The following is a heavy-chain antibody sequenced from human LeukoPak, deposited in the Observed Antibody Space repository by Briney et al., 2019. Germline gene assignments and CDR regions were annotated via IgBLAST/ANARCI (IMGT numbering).Heavy chain of an antibody. D-gene: IGHD3-22*01. V-gene: IGHV4-38-2*02. J-gene: IGHJ6*02. CDR1: GYSISSGYY. CDR2: IYHSGST. Sequence: SETLSLTCTVSGYSISSGYYWGWIRQPPGKGLEWIGSIYHSGSTYYNPSLKSRVTISVDTSKNQFSLKLSSVTAADTAVYYCARAPMYYYDSSGYYPYYYYYGMDVWGQGTTVTVSS. CDR3: ARAPMYYYDSSGYYPYYYYYGMDV.